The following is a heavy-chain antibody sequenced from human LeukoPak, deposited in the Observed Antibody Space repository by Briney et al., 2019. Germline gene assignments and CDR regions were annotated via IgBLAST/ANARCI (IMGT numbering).Heavy chain of an antibody. Sequence: GSWVKVSCKASGYTFTAYYMHWVRQAPGHGLEWMGIINPSAGSTTYAQKFQGRVAMTRDTSTSTVYMELSSLRSEDTAVYYCARDRRYNDYDYCFDSWGQGTLVTVSS. CDR3: ARDRRYNDYDYCFDS. D-gene: IGHD5-12*01. J-gene: IGHJ4*02. V-gene: IGHV1-46*01. CDR1: GYTFTAYY. CDR2: INPSAGST.